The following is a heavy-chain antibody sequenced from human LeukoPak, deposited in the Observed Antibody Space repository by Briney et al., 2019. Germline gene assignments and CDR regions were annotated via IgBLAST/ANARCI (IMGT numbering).Heavy chain of an antibody. CDR2: ISSSSGKT. CDR1: GYTFISYG. V-gene: IGHV1-18*01. CDR3: ARDHSSSSGWFDP. Sequence: ASVKVPCKASGYTFISYGISWLRQAPGQGLEWMGWISSSSGKTNSAQKFQGRVTMTTDTSTSTAYMELRSLRFDDTALYYCARDHSSSSGWFDPWGQGTLVTVSS. D-gene: IGHD6-6*01. J-gene: IGHJ5*02.